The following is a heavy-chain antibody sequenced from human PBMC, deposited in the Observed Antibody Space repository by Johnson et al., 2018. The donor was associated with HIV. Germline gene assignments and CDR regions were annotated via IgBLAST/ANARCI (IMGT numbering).Heavy chain of an antibody. CDR1: GFTFSSYG. CDR2: TSYDGSNK. V-gene: IGHV3-30*18. CDR3: AKGGDTTGYDSFDI. J-gene: IGHJ3*02. D-gene: IGHD1-26*01. Sequence: QVQLVESGGGVVQPGRSLRLSCAASGFTFSSYGIHWVRQAPGKGLEWVTVTSYDGSNKYDADSVKGRFTISRDNSKNTLYQQMNSLRTEDTALYYCAKGGDTTGYDSFDIWGQGTMVTVSS.